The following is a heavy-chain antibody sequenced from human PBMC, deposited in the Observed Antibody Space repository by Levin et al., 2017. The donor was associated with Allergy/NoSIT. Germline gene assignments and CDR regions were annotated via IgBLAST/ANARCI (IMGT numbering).Heavy chain of an antibody. J-gene: IGHJ3*02. CDR1: GGSISSSNW. CDR2: IYHSGST. V-gene: IGHV4-4*02. CDR3: ARGGNVVTIFGVVTHQPEAYAFDI. Sequence: SETLSLTCAVSGGSISSSNWWSWVRQPPGKGLEWIGEIYHSGSTNYNPSLKSRVTISVDKSKNQFSLKLSSVTAADTAVYYCARGGNVVTIFGVVTHQPEAYAFDIWGQGTMVTVSS. D-gene: IGHD3-3*01.